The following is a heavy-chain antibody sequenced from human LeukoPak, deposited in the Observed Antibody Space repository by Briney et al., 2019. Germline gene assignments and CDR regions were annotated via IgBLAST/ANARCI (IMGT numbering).Heavy chain of an antibody. CDR3: ARVNYYYGSGISAFDI. Sequence: PGGSLRLSCAASGFTFSDYYMSWIRQAPGKGREWVSYISSSGSTIYYADSVKGRFTISRDNAKNSLYLQMNSLRAEDTAVYYCARVNYYYGSGISAFDIWGQGTMVTVSS. D-gene: IGHD3-10*01. CDR2: ISSSGSTI. J-gene: IGHJ3*02. V-gene: IGHV3-11*04. CDR1: GFTFSDYY.